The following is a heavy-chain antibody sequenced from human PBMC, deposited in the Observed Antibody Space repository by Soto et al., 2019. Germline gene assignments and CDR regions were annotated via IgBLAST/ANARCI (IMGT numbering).Heavy chain of an antibody. CDR2: ISYSGST. D-gene: IGHD6-19*01. J-gene: IGHJ3*02. CDR1: GGSISSSNYY. V-gene: IGHV4-39*01. Sequence: PSETLSLTCTVSGGSISSSNYYWGWIRQPPGKGLEWVGTISYSGSTDYNPSLKSRVTISVDTSNNQFSLKLSSVTAADTAVYYCVRYRIAVAASDAFDIWGQGKMVTVS. CDR3: VRYRIAVAASDAFDI.